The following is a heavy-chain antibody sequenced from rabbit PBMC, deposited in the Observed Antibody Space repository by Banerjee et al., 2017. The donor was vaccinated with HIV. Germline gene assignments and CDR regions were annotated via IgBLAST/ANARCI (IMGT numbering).Heavy chain of an antibody. Sequence: QSLEESGGDLVKPGASLTLTCTASGFSFSSSYYMCWVRQAPGKGLEWIACIYAGSSGTTYYASWAKGRFTISKTSSTTVTLQATSLTAADTATYFRARAAYGYTVYGYRAEYFNLWGPGTLVTVS. D-gene: IGHD6-1*01. CDR3: ARAAYGYTVYGYRAEYFNL. V-gene: IGHV1S40*01. CDR1: GFSFSSSYY. J-gene: IGHJ4*01. CDR2: IYAGSSGTT.